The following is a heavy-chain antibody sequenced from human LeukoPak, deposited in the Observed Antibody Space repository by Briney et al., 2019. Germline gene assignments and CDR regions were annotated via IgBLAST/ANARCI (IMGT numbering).Heavy chain of an antibody. Sequence: PSETLSLTCTVSGGSISSAYYWSWIRQPPGRGLEWIGYIFYTGSTHYNPSLKSRVTISVDTSKNQFSLKLTSVTAADTAVYFCARTSGQWLDYNWSDPWGPGTLVTVSS. CDR3: ARTSGQWLDYNWSDP. V-gene: IGHV4-59*01. CDR2: IFYTGST. J-gene: IGHJ5*02. D-gene: IGHD6-19*01. CDR1: GGSISSAYY.